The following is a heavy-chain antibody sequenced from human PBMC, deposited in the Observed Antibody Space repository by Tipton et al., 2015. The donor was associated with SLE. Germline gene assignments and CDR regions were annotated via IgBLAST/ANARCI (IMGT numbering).Heavy chain of an antibody. CDR1: GGSINVGFYY. Sequence: TLSLTCSVSGGSINVGFYYWGWIRQHQGKGLEWIGNVYYSGNTNYNPSLRSRVTISVDTSKNQFSLKLSSVTAADTAVYYCARDSSGSYYERGGYYQLANRHFDSWGRGTLVTVSS. V-gene: IGHV4-31*03. CDR2: VYYSGNT. CDR3: ARDSSGSYYERGGYYQLANRHFDS. J-gene: IGHJ4*02. D-gene: IGHD3-22*01.